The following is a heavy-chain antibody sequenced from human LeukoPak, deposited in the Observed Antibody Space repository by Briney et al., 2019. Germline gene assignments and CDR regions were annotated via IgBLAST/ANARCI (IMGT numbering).Heavy chain of an antibody. Sequence: SETLSLTCTVSGGSISSSSYYWGWIRQPPGKGLEWIGSMYYSGSTYYNPSLKSLVTISGDTSKNQFSLKLSSVTAADTAVYYCARQGDYGDNPFDYWGQGTLVTVSS. CDR2: MYYSGST. CDR1: GGSISSSSYY. V-gene: IGHV4-39*01. D-gene: IGHD4-17*01. J-gene: IGHJ4*02. CDR3: ARQGDYGDNPFDY.